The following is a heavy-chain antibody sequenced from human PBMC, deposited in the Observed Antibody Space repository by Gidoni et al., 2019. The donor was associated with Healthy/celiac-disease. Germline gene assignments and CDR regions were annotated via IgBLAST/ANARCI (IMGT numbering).Heavy chain of an antibody. V-gene: IGHV1-58*01. CDR3: AADSRFLEWNRAYYYYGMDV. CDR1: GFTFTSSA. Sequence: QMQLVQSGPEVKKPGTSVKVSCKASGFTFTSSAVQWVRQARGQRLEWIGWIVVGSGNTNYAQKFQERVTITRDMSTSTAYMELSSLRSEDTAVYYCAADSRFLEWNRAYYYYGMDVWGQGTTVTVSS. CDR2: IVVGSGNT. D-gene: IGHD3-3*01. J-gene: IGHJ6*02.